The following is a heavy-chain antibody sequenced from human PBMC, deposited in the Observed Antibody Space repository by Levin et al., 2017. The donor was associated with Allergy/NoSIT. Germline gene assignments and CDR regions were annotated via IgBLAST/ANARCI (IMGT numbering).Heavy chain of an antibody. Sequence: GESLKISCKASGYTFTGYYMHWVRQAPGQGLEWMGWINPSSGGTNYAQKFQGRVTMTRDTSISTAYMELSNLRSDDTAVYYCARVKDTAYTWAAFDTWGQGTMVTVSS. V-gene: IGHV1-2*02. CDR2: INPSSGGT. J-gene: IGHJ3*02. CDR3: ARVKDTAYTWAAFDT. CDR1: GYTFTGYY. D-gene: IGHD1-14*01.